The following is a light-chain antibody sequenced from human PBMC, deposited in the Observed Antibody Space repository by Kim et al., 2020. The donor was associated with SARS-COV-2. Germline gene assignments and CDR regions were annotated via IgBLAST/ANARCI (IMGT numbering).Light chain of an antibody. Sequence: GQSVSIYCTGISSDMGSYGRVYWFQQCPGTAPKLLIYEDRNRLSAVSDRFSGSKSGNTASLTISGLQGEDEAIYYCSSYTLRTTWIFGGGTKLTVL. CDR2: EDR. CDR3: SSYTLRTTWI. CDR1: SSDMGSYGR. V-gene: IGLV2-18*02. J-gene: IGLJ2*01.